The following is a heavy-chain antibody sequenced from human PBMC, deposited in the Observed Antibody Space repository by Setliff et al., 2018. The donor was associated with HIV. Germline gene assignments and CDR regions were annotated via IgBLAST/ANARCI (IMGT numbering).Heavy chain of an antibody. Sequence: SETLSLTGTVSGGSISNGYYYWVWIRQPPGKGLEWIGGIFYTGSAHYNPSPKSRVTISVDTSRNQFSMKLSSVTAADTTMYYCARWVTTPTKGAFDIWGQGTVVTVSS. CDR3: ARWVTTPTKGAFDI. CDR2: IFYTGSA. J-gene: IGHJ3*02. D-gene: IGHD3-22*01. V-gene: IGHV4-39*01. CDR1: GGSISNGYYY.